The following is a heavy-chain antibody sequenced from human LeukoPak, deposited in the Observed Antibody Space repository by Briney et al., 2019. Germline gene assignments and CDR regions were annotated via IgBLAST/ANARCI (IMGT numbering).Heavy chain of an antibody. J-gene: IGHJ4*02. Sequence: SETLSLTCAVYGGSFSGYYWSWIRQPPGKGLEWIGEINHSGSTNYNPSLKSRVTISVDTSKNQFSLKLSSVTAADTAVYYCARGSPFYYYDSSGKFGYWGRGTLVTVSS. CDR3: ARGSPFYYYDSSGKFGY. D-gene: IGHD3-22*01. V-gene: IGHV4-34*01. CDR1: GGSFSGYY. CDR2: INHSGST.